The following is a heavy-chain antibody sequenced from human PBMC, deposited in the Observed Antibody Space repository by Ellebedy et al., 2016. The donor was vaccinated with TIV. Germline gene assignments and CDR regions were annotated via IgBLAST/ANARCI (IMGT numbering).Heavy chain of an antibody. V-gene: IGHV3-74*01. CDR1: GFTFSSYW. CDR3: ARGYCGGDCYWWYFDL. J-gene: IGHJ2*01. D-gene: IGHD2-21*02. Sequence: GGSLRLSCAASGFTFSSYWMHWVRQGPGKGLVWVSRINSDGSSTSYADSVKGRFTISRDNAKNTLYLQMNSLRVEDTAVYYCARGYCGGDCYWWYFDLWGRGTLVTVSS. CDR2: INSDGSST.